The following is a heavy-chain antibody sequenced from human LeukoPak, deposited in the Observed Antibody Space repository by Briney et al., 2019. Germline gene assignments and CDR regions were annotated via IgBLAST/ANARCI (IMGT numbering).Heavy chain of an antibody. CDR3: AREGVLLWFGELAVYDY. CDR1: GFTFSSYW. V-gene: IGHV3-7*01. CDR2: IKQDGSEK. J-gene: IGHJ4*02. D-gene: IGHD3-10*01. Sequence: GGSLRLSCAATGFTFSSYWMSWVRQAPGKGLEWVANIKQDGSEKYYVDSVKGRFTISRDNAKNSLYLQMNSLRAEDTAVYYCAREGVLLWFGELAVYDYWGQGTLVTVSS.